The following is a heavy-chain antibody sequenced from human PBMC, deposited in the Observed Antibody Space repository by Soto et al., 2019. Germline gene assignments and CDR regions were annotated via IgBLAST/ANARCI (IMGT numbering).Heavy chain of an antibody. CDR3: TTDQLSRRAFDV. J-gene: IGHJ3*01. V-gene: IGHV3-15*01. Sequence: GSLRLSCTASGFTFANAWLSWVRQAPGKGLEWVGRIKSKTDGGTTDYDAPVKGRFSISRDDSKNTLYLQMNSLKTEDTALYYCTTDQLSRRAFDVWGQGTMVTVSS. CDR2: IKSKTDGGTT. CDR1: GFTFANAW. D-gene: IGHD3-16*02.